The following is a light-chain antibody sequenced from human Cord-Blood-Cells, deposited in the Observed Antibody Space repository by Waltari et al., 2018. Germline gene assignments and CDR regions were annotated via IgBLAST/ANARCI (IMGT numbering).Light chain of an antibody. CDR2: RNN. V-gene: IGLV1-47*01. CDR3: AAWDDSLSGSWV. J-gene: IGLJ3*02. CDR1: SSNIGSNY. Sequence: QSVLTQPPSASGTTGQRVTIPCSGSSSNIGSNYVYWYQQLPGTAPKLLIYRNNQRPSGVPDRFSGSKSATSASLAISGLRSEDEADYYCAAWDDSLSGSWVFGGGTKLTVL.